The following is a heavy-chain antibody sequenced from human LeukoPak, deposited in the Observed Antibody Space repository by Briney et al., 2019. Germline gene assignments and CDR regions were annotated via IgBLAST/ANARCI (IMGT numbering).Heavy chain of an antibody. D-gene: IGHD3-22*01. J-gene: IGHJ3*01. CDR3: PRVRIYYDSRGYPQDAFEL. V-gene: IGHV3-33*01. CDR2: ISYNGTNK. Sequence: SGGSLRLSCAPSGFTMINYAKNFLRQAPGKGLEWVALISYNGTNKYYADSVKGRFAISRDNSKKTVYLQMNSLRADDSAECICPRVRIYYDSRGYPQDAFELGGQGTMVTVSS. CDR1: GFTMINYA.